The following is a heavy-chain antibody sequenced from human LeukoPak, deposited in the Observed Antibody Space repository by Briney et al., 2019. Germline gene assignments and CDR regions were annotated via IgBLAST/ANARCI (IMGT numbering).Heavy chain of an antibody. D-gene: IGHD5-18*01. Sequence: SETLSLTCAVSGGPFSGYYWSWIRQPPGKGLEWIGEINHSGSTNYNPSLKSRVTISVDTSKNQFSLKLSSVTAADTAVYYCARDNVDTATLYYFDYWGQGTLVTVSS. V-gene: IGHV4-34*01. CDR1: GGPFSGYY. J-gene: IGHJ4*02. CDR3: ARDNVDTATLYYFDY. CDR2: INHSGST.